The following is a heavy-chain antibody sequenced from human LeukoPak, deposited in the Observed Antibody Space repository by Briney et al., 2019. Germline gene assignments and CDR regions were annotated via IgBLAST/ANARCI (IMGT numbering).Heavy chain of an antibody. CDR2: INPNSGNT. Sequence: ASVKVSCKASGYTFTGYYMHWVRQAPGQGLEWMGWINPNSGNTGYAQKFQGRVTMTRNTSISTAYMELSSLRSEDTAVYYCARDRGGFDPWGQGTLVTVSS. CDR3: ARDRGGFDP. J-gene: IGHJ5*02. CDR1: GYTFTGYY. V-gene: IGHV1-8*02.